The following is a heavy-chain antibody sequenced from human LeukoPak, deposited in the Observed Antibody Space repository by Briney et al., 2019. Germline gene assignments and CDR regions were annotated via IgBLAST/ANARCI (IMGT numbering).Heavy chain of an antibody. Sequence: GGSLRLSCAASGFTVSSNYMSWVRQAPGKGLEWVSVIYSGGSTYYADSVKGRFTISRDNAKNSLYLHMNSLRAEDTAVYFCAREPTVGTPPAWGQGTLVTVSS. J-gene: IGHJ4*02. D-gene: IGHD1-26*01. CDR3: AREPTVGTPPA. CDR2: IYSGGST. V-gene: IGHV3-66*01. CDR1: GFTVSSNY.